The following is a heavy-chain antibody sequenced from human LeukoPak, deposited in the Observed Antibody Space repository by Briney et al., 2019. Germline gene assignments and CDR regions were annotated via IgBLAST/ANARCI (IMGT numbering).Heavy chain of an antibody. Sequence: GGSLRLSCAASGFAFSSYAMSWVRQAPGQGLEWVSAISGSGGSTYYADSVKGRFTISRDNSKNTLYLQMNSLRAEDTAVYYCAKAIYDYVWGSYRYIDYWGQGTLVTVSS. CDR3: AKAIYDYVWGSYRYIDY. J-gene: IGHJ4*02. D-gene: IGHD3-16*02. V-gene: IGHV3-23*01. CDR2: ISGSGGST. CDR1: GFAFSSYA.